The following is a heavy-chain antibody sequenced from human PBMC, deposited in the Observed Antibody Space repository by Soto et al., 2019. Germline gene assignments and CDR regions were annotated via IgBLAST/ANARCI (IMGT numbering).Heavy chain of an antibody. CDR2: INHSGST. D-gene: IGHD4-17*01. CDR1: GGSFSGYY. Sequence: QVQLQQWGAGLLKPSETLSLTCAVYGGSFSGYYWSWIRQPPGKGLEWIGEINHSGSTNYNPSLKSRVTISVDTSKNQFSLKLSSVTAEDTAVYYCARDRNDYGDYHFDYWGQGTLVTVSS. V-gene: IGHV4-34*01. CDR3: ARDRNDYGDYHFDY. J-gene: IGHJ4*02.